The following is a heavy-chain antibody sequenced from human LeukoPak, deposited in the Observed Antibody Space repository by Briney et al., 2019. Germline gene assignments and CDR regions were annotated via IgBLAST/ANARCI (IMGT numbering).Heavy chain of an antibody. CDR1: GYTFTGYY. V-gene: IGHV1-8*02. D-gene: IGHD7-27*01. CDR3: ARSPGALDV. Sequence: ASVKVSCKASGYTFTGYYMHWVRQATGQGLEWMGWMNPNSGNTGYAQKFQGRVTMTRNTSISTAYMELSSLRSEDTAVYYCARSPGALDVWGQGTTVTVSS. CDR2: MNPNSGNT. J-gene: IGHJ6*02.